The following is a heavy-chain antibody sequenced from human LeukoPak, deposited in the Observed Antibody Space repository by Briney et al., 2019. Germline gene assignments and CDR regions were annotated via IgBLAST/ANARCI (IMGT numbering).Heavy chain of an antibody. V-gene: IGHV4-4*02. CDR2: IHDSGTT. D-gene: IGHD4-23*01. CDR3: ARGRSDTWGVGATTVVTHFDY. J-gene: IGHJ4*02. CDR1: GASITSSHW. Sequence: SGTLSLTCAVSGASITSSHWWSWARPPPGKGLEGIGEIHDSGTTNYKPSLKSRVTISVDTSKNQFSLKLSSVTAADTAVYYCARGRSDTWGVGATTVVTHFDYWGQGTLVTVSS.